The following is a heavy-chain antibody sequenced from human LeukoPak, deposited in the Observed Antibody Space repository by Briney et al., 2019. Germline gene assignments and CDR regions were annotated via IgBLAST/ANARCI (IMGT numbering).Heavy chain of an antibody. CDR2: IYSGGST. J-gene: IGHJ3*02. D-gene: IGHD3-3*01. V-gene: IGHV3-66*01. CDR1: GFTVSSNY. Sequence: GGSLRPSCAASGFTVSSNYMSWVRQAPGKGLEWVSVIYSGGSTYYADSVKGRFTISRDNSKNTLYLQMNSLRAEDTAVYYCAREIGYYDFWSGEIWGQGTMVTVSS. CDR3: AREIGYYDFWSGEI.